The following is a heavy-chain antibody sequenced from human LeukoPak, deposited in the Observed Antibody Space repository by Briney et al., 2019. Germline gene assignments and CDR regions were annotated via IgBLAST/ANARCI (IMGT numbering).Heavy chain of an antibody. CDR1: GGSISSSSYY. J-gene: IGHJ4*02. V-gene: IGHV4-39*07. D-gene: IGHD3-10*01. Sequence: SETLSLTCTVSGGSISSSSYYWGWIRQPPGKGLEWIGSIYYSGSTYYNPSLKSRVTISVDTSKNQFSLKLSSVTAADTAVYYCASHREVTMVRGVIIDDYWGQGTLVTVSS. CDR3: ASHREVTMVRGVIIDDY. CDR2: IYYSGST.